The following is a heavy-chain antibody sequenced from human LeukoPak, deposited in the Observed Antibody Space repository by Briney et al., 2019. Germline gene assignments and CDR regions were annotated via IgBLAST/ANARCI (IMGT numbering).Heavy chain of an antibody. CDR3: ARDLGSFTTSSQPYFDL. CDR2: ISRGSVTI. CDR1: GFTFNIYS. D-gene: IGHD2-2*01. J-gene: IGHJ2*01. Sequence: PGGSLRLSCAASGFTFNIYSMNWVRQAPGKGLEWISYISRGSVTIHYADSVKGRFTISRDNAKNSLSLQMNSLRDEDTAVYFCARDLGSFTTSSQPYFDLWGRGTLVTVSS. V-gene: IGHV3-48*02.